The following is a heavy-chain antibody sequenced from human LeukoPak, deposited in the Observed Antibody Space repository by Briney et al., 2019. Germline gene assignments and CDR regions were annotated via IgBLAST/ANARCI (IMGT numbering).Heavy chain of an antibody. Sequence: SETLSLTCTVSGGSISSSSYYWGWIRQPPGKGLEWIGSIYYSRSTYYNPSLKSRVTISVDTSKNQFSLKLSSVTAADTAVYYCARSSWFAEFSFDYWGQGTLVTVSS. CDR1: GGSISSSSYY. J-gene: IGHJ4*02. CDR3: ARSSWFAEFSFDY. V-gene: IGHV4-39*01. CDR2: IYYSRST. D-gene: IGHD3-10*01.